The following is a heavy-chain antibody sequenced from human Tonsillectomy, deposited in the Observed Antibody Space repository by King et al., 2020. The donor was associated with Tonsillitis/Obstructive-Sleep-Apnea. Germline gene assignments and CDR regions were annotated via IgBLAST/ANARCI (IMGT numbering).Heavy chain of an antibody. CDR3: ARESEGTTDY. CDR2: ISSSSNYT. V-gene: IGHV3-11*06. Sequence: VQLVESGGGLVKPGGSLRLSCAASGFIFSDHYMSWIRQAPGKGLEWVSYISSSSNYTNYADSVKGRFTISRDNAKNSLYLQMNSLRVEDTAMYYCARESEGTTDYWGQGTLVTVSS. J-gene: IGHJ4*02. D-gene: IGHD1-7*01. CDR1: GFIFSDHY.